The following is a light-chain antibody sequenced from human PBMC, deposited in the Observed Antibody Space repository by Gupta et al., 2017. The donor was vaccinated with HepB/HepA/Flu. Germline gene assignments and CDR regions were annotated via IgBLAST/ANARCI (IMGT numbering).Light chain of an antibody. Sequence: QSALTQPASVSGSPGQSFTISCTGTNSDVGAYNFVSWYQQHPGKSPKLMIFDVTNRPSGVSNRFSGSKSGNTASLTISGLQAADEADYYCSSYTGITVIFGGGTKLTVL. V-gene: IGLV2-14*03. CDR2: DVT. CDR1: NSDVGAYNF. J-gene: IGLJ2*01. CDR3: SSYTGITVI.